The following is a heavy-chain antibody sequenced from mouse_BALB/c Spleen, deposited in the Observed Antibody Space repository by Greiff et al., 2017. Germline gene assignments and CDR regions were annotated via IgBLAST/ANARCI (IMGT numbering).Heavy chain of an antibody. CDR3: AREDGKDAMDY. D-gene: IGHD2-1*01. V-gene: IGHV2-9*02. CDR1: GFSLTSYG. Sequence: VKLMESGPGLVAPSQSLSITCTVSGFSLTSYGVHWVRQPPGKGLEWLGVIWAGGSTNYNSALMSRLSISKDNSKSQVFLKMNSLQTDDTAMYYCAREDGKDAMDYWGQGTSVTVSS. CDR2: IWAGGST. J-gene: IGHJ4*01.